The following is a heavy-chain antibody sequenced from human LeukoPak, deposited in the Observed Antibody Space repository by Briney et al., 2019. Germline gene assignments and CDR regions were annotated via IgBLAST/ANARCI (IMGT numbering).Heavy chain of an antibody. Sequence: GGSLRLSCAASGLTVNSNYMNWVRQAPGKGLQWVSVIYSGGTTYYADSVEGRFTISRDNSKNTLYLQMNSLRAEDTAVYYCARALLVRNGYNYSPNYFDYWGQGTLVTVSS. J-gene: IGHJ4*02. D-gene: IGHD5-24*01. V-gene: IGHV3-53*01. CDR1: GLTVNSNY. CDR2: IYSGGTT. CDR3: ARALLVRNGYNYSPNYFDY.